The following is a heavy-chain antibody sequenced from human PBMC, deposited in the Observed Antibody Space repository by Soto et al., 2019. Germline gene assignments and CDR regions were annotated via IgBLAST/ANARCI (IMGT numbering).Heavy chain of an antibody. CDR3: ARGVHLRDVDS. J-gene: IGHJ4*02. V-gene: IGHV4-59*01. D-gene: IGHD3-10*01. CDR1: GGSISPYY. CDR2: IYYKGST. Sequence: PSETLSLTCTVSGGSISPYYWSWIRQPPGKGLEWIGYIYYKGSTNYNPSLKSRVTISIDTSKNQFSLKLSSVTAADTAVYYCARGVHLRDVDSWGQGTLVTVSS.